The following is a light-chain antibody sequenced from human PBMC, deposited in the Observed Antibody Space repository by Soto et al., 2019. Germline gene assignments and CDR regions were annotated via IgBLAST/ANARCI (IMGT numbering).Light chain of an antibody. CDR1: SSDVGAYNY. CDR3: SSYTTSSTVV. CDR2: DVN. V-gene: IGLV2-14*03. J-gene: IGLJ2*01. Sequence: QSALTQPASVSGSPGQSIAISCTGTSSDVGAYNYVSWYQQHPGKAPKLMIYDVNSRPSGVSNRFSGSKSDNTASLTISGLQTEDEADYYCSSYTTSSTVVFGGGTKVTVL.